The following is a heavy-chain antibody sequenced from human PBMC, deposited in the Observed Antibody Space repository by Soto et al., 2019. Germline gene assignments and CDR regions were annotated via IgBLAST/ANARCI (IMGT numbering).Heavy chain of an antibody. Sequence: QMQLQQWGAGLLKPSETLSLTCAVYGGSFSGYYYYWIRQPPGKGLEWIGEINRSGSTNYNPSLKSRVTISVDTSMNQFSLTLSSVTAADTAIYYCARGGLTTVPPLTWGQGTLVTVSS. CDR3: ARGGLTTVPPLT. J-gene: IGHJ4*02. D-gene: IGHD4-17*01. CDR2: INRSGST. CDR1: GGSFSGYY. V-gene: IGHV4-34*01.